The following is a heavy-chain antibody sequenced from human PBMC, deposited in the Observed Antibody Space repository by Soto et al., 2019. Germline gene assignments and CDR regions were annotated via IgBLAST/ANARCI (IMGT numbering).Heavy chain of an antibody. J-gene: IGHJ4*02. Sequence: SETMSLTCAAYGRGYIAYYWSWIRQPPGKGLEWIGEINHSGGTSYNPSLKSRVTISVDSSKSQFSLKLTSVTAADRAVYYCARGSVDTVDSSGFYEYWGKGTPVTVSS. V-gene: IGHV4-34*01. CDR3: ARGSVDTVDSSGFYEY. CDR1: GRGYIAYY. CDR2: INHSGGT. D-gene: IGHD3-22*01.